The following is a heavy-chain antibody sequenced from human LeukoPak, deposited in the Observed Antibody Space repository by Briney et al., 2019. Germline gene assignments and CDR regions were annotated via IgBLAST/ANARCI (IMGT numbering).Heavy chain of an antibody. CDR1: GFTFSNFG. Sequence: GGSLRLSCAASGFTFSNFGMHWVRQAPGKGLEWVAVIWYDGSNKYYADSVKGRFTISRDDSKNTLYLQMNSLRAEDTAVYYCARAESLSAAGTGYFGYWGQGTLVTVSS. J-gene: IGHJ4*02. CDR2: IWYDGSNK. V-gene: IGHV3-33*08. D-gene: IGHD6-13*01. CDR3: ARAESLSAAGTGYFGY.